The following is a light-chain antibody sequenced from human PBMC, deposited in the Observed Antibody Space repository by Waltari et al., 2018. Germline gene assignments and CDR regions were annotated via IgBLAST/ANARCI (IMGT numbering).Light chain of an antibody. CDR3: QQYYSTPWT. Sequence: DIVMTKSPDSLAVSLGERATINGKSSPSVLYSSNNKNYLAWYQQKPGQPPKLLIYWASTRESGVPDRFSGSGSGTDFTLTISSLQAEDVAVYYCQQYYSTPWTFGQGTKVEIK. CDR2: WAS. J-gene: IGKJ1*01. CDR1: PSVLYSSNNKNY. V-gene: IGKV4-1*01.